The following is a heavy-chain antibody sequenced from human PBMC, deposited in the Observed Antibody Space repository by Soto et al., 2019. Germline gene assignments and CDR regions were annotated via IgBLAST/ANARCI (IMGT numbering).Heavy chain of an antibody. CDR3: ARGRGSSWSKKPRYFYYYYMDV. CDR2: INHSGST. D-gene: IGHD6-13*01. V-gene: IGHV4-34*01. Sequence: SETLCLTCAVYGGSFGGYDGSWIRQPPGKGLEWIGEINHSGSTNYNPSLKSRVTISVDTSKNQFSLKLSSVTAADTVVYYCARGRGSSWSKKPRYFYYYYMDVWGKGTTVTVSS. CDR1: GGSFGGYD. J-gene: IGHJ6*03.